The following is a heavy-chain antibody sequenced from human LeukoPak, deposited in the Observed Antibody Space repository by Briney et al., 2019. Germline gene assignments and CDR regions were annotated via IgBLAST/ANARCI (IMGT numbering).Heavy chain of an antibody. D-gene: IGHD5-12*01. V-gene: IGHV3-7*01. CDR1: GFTFSSYT. J-gene: IGHJ4*02. CDR3: ARNKGYSGYDYGY. CDR2: IKQDGSEK. Sequence: GGSLRLSCAASGFTFSSYTMNWVRQAPGKGLEWVATIKQDGSEKYYVDSVKGRFTISRDNAKNSLYLQMNSLRAEDTAVYYCARNKGYSGYDYGYWGQGILVTVSS.